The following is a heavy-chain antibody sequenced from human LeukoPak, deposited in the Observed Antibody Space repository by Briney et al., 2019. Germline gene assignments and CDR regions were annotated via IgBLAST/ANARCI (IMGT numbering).Heavy chain of an antibody. D-gene: IGHD2-8*02. J-gene: IGHJ6*03. CDR1: GFTFISFA. CDR3: AKNRGHCVDGVCHNYYYMDV. V-gene: IGHV3-23*01. CDR2: VSGSAGRT. Sequence: GGSLRLSCAASGFTFISFAMTWVRQAPGKGLEWGSTVSGSAGRTDYADSVKGRFTISRDNLKNTLYLQMNGLRAEDTAVYYCAKNRGHCVDGVCHNYYYMDVWGRGTTVTVSS.